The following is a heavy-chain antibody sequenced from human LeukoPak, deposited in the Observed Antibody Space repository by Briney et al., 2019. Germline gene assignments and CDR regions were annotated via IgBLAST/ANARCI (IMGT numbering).Heavy chain of an antibody. J-gene: IGHJ5*02. CDR3: ARDSYGTKLPLDLNWFDP. D-gene: IGHD2-15*01. CDR1: GGSISSSSYY. V-gene: IGHV4-39*07. Sequence: PSETLSLTCTVSGGSISSSSYYWGWIRQPPGKGLEWIGSIYYSGSTYYNPSLKSRVTISVDTSKNQFSLKLSSVTAADTAVYYCARDSYGTKLPLDLNWFDPWGQGTLVTVSS. CDR2: IYYSGST.